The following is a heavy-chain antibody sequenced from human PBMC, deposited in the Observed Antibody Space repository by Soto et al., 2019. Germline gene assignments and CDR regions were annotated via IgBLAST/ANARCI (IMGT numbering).Heavy chain of an antibody. CDR3: TTARRGYSYGWPAWFDP. Sequence: PGGSLRLSCAASGFTFSNAWMSWVRQAPGKGLEWVGRIKSKTDGATTDYAAPVKGRFTISRDDSKNTLYLQMNSLKTEDTAVYYCTTARRGYSYGWPAWFDPWGQGTLVTVSS. D-gene: IGHD5-18*01. CDR1: GFTFSNAW. J-gene: IGHJ5*02. V-gene: IGHV3-15*01. CDR2: IKSKTDGATT.